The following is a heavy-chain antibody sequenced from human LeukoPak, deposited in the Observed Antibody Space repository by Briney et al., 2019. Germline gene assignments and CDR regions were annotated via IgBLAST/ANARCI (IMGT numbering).Heavy chain of an antibody. J-gene: IGHJ4*02. V-gene: IGHV1-58*01. Sequence: SVKVSCKASGFTFTNSAVQWARQARGQRLEWIGWIVVGSGNTNYAQKFQERVTITRDMSTSTAYMELNSLRSDDTAVYYCAADLPYSNYGPLDYWGQGTLVTVSS. CDR3: AADLPYSNYGPLDY. CDR2: IVVGSGNT. D-gene: IGHD4-11*01. CDR1: GFTFTNSA.